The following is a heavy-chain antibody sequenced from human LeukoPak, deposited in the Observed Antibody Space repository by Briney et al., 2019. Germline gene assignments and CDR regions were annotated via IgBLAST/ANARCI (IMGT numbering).Heavy chain of an antibody. CDR2: IYHSGST. J-gene: IGHJ3*02. CDR3: ARPKEQQLVQEAFDI. CDR1: GGSMSSYH. Sequence: SETLSLTCPVSGGSMSSYHWSWIRQPPGKGLEWIGYIYHSGSTYYNPTLKSRVTISVDRSKNQFSLKLSSVTAADTAVYYCARPKEQQLVQEAFDIWGQGTMVTVSS. V-gene: IGHV4-30-2*01. D-gene: IGHD6-13*01.